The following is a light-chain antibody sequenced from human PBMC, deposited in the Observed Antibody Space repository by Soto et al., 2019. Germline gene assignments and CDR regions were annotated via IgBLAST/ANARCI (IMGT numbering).Light chain of an antibody. Sequence: DIQMTQLPSSMSASVGDRVTITCRASQGISRWLAWYHQKPGKAPNLLIYSASTLHSGVPSRFSGSGSGTDFTLTISSLRPEDFGTYYCQQANSFPLTFGPGTKVDMK. CDR2: SAS. CDR3: QQANSFPLT. J-gene: IGKJ3*01. CDR1: QGISRW. V-gene: IGKV1-12*01.